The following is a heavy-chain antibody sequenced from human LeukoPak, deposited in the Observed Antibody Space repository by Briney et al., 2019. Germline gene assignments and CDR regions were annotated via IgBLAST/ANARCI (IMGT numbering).Heavy chain of an antibody. CDR2: INPNSGGT. D-gene: IGHD1-26*01. CDR1: GYTFTGYY. J-gene: IGHJ1*01. CDR3: ARAVGATSRQGGFQH. V-gene: IGHV1-2*02. Sequence: ASVKVSCKASGYTFTGYYMHWVRQALGQGLEWMGWINPNSGGTNYVQGRVTMTRDTSISTAYMELSRLRSDDTAVYYCARAVGATSRQGGFQHWGQGTLVTVSS.